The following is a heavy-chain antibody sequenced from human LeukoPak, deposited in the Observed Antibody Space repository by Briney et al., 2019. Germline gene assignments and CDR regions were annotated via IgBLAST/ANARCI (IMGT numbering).Heavy chain of an antibody. V-gene: IGHV4-38-2*01. J-gene: IGHJ4*02. CDR3: AGAPYNFWSTYLDY. D-gene: IGHD3-3*01. Sequence: SETLSLTCALSGSSISSDYYWGWIRQPPGKGLEWIGSISHGGSTYYSPSLKSRLTISVDTSKNQFSLNLSSVTAADTAVYYCAGAPYNFWSTYLDYWGQGTLVTVSS. CDR1: GSSISSDYY. CDR2: ISHGGST.